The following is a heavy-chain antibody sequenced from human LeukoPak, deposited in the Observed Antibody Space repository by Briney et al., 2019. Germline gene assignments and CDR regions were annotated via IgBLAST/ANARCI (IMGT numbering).Heavy chain of an antibody. CDR3: ARSRYGDYASFDY. Sequence: ASVKVSCKASGYTFTGYYMHWVRQAPGQGLEWMGWINPNSGGTNYAQKFQGRVTVTRDTSISTAYMELSRLRSDDTAVYYCARSRYGDYASFDYWGQGTLVTVSS. V-gene: IGHV1-2*02. CDR2: INPNSGGT. D-gene: IGHD4-17*01. CDR1: GYTFTGYY. J-gene: IGHJ4*02.